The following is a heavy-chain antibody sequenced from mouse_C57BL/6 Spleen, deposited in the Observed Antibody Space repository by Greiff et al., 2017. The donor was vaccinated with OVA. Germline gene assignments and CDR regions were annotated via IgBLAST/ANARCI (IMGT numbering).Heavy chain of an antibody. Sequence: QVQLQQSGPELAKPGASVQISCKASGYAFSSSWMNWVKQRPGKGLEWIGRIYPGDGDTNYNGKFKGKATLTADKSSSTAYMQLSSLTSEDSAVYFCARGGYGRFAYWGQGTLVTVSA. CDR1: GYAFSSSW. J-gene: IGHJ3*01. D-gene: IGHD1-1*02. V-gene: IGHV1-82*01. CDR2: IYPGDGDT. CDR3: ARGGYGRFAY.